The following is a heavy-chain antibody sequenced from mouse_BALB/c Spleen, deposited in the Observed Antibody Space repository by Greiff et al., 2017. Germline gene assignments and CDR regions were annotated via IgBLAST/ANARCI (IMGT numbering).Heavy chain of an antibody. CDR3: ASFYYGNYFYAMDY. J-gene: IGHJ4*01. V-gene: IGHV3-2*02. D-gene: IGHD2-1*01. CDR2: ISYSGST. CDR1: GYSITSDYA. Sequence: EVQLVESGPGLVKPSQSLSLTCTVTGYSITSDYAWNWIRQFPGNKLEWMGYISYSGSTSYNPSLKSRISITRDTSKNQFFLQLNSVTTEDTATYYCASFYYGNYFYAMDYWGQGTSVTVSS.